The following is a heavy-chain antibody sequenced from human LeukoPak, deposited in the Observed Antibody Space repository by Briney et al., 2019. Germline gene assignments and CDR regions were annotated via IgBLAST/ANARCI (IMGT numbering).Heavy chain of an antibody. CDR3: ARGPANWLDP. CDR1: GYTFTGYY. J-gene: IGHJ5*02. Sequence: GASVKVSCKASGYTFTGYYIYWLRQAPGQGLEWMGWINPNSGGTKYAQKFQDRVTMTRDTSISTTYMELSNLRSDDTAVYYCARGPANWLDPWGQGTLVAVSS. V-gene: IGHV1-2*02. CDR2: INPNSGGT.